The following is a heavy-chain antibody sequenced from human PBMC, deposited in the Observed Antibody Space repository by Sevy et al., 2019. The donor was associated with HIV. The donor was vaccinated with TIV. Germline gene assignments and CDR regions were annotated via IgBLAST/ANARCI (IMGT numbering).Heavy chain of an antibody. CDR2: INPNNGGT. V-gene: IGHV1-2*02. D-gene: IGHD3-10*01. CDR1: GYTFTDYY. J-gene: IGHJ4*02. Sequence: ATVKVSCRASGYTFTDYYLHWVRQAPRQGLERMGWINPNNGGTEYPQRFQGRVAMTRDTSISTVYMELSRLRCDDTAVYYCARASHVSGSYTNDYWGQGTLVTVSS. CDR3: ARASHVSGSYTNDY.